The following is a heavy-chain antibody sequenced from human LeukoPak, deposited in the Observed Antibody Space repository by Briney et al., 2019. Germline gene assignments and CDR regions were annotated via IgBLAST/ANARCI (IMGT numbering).Heavy chain of an antibody. Sequence: PSETLSLTCTISGGSISSYYWNWIRQTPGKGLEWIGCFYNTGSNDYNPSLKSRVTILADTSKNQFSLKLSSVTAADTAFYYCARGNWFDPWGQGTLVTVSS. CDR3: ARGNWFDP. CDR1: GGSISSYY. V-gene: IGHV4-59*01. J-gene: IGHJ5*02. CDR2: FYNTGSN.